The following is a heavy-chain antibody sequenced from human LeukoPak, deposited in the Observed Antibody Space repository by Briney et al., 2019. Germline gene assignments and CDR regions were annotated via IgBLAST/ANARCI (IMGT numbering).Heavy chain of an antibody. CDR2: IRYDGSNK. CDR3: AKSYCACDFWSGYYYYFDY. J-gene: IGHJ4*02. Sequence: GGSLRLSCAASGFTFSSYGLHWVRQAPGKGLEWVAFIRYDGSNKYYADSVKGRFTISRDNSKNTLYLQMNSLRAGYASVYYGAKSYCACDFWSGYYYYFDYWGQGTLVSVFS. V-gene: IGHV3-30*02. D-gene: IGHD3-3*01. CDR1: GFTFSSYG.